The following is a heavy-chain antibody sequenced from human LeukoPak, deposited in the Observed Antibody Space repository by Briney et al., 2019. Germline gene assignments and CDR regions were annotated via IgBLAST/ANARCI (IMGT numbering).Heavy chain of an antibody. CDR3: ARGCWLRGFDY. CDR1: GGSISSGSYY. D-gene: IGHD5-12*01. J-gene: IGHJ4*02. Sequence: SQTLSLTCTVSGGSISSGSYYWSWIRQPAGKGLEWIGRISTSGSTSYNPSLKSRVTISVDTSKNQFSLKLSSVTAADTAVYYCARGCWLRGFDYWGQGTLVTVSS. CDR2: ISTSGST. V-gene: IGHV4-61*02.